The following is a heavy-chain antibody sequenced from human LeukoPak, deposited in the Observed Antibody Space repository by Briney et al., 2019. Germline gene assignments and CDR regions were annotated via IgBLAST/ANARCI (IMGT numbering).Heavy chain of an antibody. V-gene: IGHV3-48*02. D-gene: IGHD6-6*01. Sequence: GGSLRLSCAASGFTFSSYAMAWVRQAPGKGLEWLSYISSSSKINYADFVKGRFTISRDNAKNSLYLQMNSLRDEDTAVYYCARSANPGVHDFDPWGQGTLVTVS. CDR1: GFTFSSYA. CDR3: ARSANPGVHDFDP. CDR2: ISSSSKI. J-gene: IGHJ5*02.